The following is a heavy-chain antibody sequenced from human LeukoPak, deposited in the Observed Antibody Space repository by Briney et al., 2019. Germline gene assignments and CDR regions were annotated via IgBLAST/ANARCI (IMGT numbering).Heavy chain of an antibody. D-gene: IGHD4-17*01. CDR3: TRMTTGHDY. J-gene: IGHJ4*02. CDR2: INHSGYT. CDR1: GVSFDDYY. V-gene: IGHV4-34*01. Sequence: SETLSLTCAVSGVSFDDYYWGWVRQTPGKGLEWIGEINHSGYTNDNPSLKSRVTLSIDTSGKQFSLNLRSVTVADAGTYYCTRMTTGHDYWGQGTLVTVSS.